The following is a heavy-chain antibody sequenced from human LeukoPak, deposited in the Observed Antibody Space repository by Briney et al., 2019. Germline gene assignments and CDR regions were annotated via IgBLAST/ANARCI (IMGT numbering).Heavy chain of an antibody. V-gene: IGHV1-2*02. CDR3: ARQKSPHCGGDCFVFDY. CDR1: GYTFTGYY. Sequence: GASVKVSCKASGYTFTGYYMHWVRQAPGQGLEWMGWINPNSGGTNYAQKFQGRVTMTRDTSISTAYMELSRLRSDDTAVYYCARQKSPHCGGDCFVFDYCGQGTLVTVSS. CDR2: INPNSGGT. J-gene: IGHJ4*02. D-gene: IGHD2-21*02.